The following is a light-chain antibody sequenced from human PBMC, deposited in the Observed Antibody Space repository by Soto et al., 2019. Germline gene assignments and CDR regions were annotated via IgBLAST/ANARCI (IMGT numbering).Light chain of an antibody. Sequence: DIQMTQFPSTLSASVGDRVTITCRASQTTNTWLAWYQQKPGTAPKLLIYDASSLEGGVPSRFSASGSGTEFTHTISSLQPDAIATYYCQQYISYQYSFCQTKKVEIK. J-gene: IGKJ2*01. CDR1: QTTNTW. V-gene: IGKV1-5*01. CDR3: QQYISYQYS. CDR2: DAS.